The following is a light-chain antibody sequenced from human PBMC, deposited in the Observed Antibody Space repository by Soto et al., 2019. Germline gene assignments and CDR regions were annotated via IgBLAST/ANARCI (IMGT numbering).Light chain of an antibody. CDR3: CAYAGSGTVV. Sequence: QSVLPQPASVSVSPEQSITISCTGTSSDVGSYNLVSWYQQHPGKAPKVMIYEATKRPSGVSNRFSGSKSGNTASLTISGLQAEDDADYYCCAYAGSGTVVFGGGTKLTVL. CDR2: EAT. V-gene: IGLV2-23*01. CDR1: SSDVGSYNL. J-gene: IGLJ3*02.